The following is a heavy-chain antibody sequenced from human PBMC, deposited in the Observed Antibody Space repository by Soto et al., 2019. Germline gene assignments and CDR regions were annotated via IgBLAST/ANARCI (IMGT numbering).Heavy chain of an antibody. V-gene: IGHV4-30-4*01. D-gene: IGHD1-1*01. CDR2: IYYSGST. CDR1: GGSISSGDYY. Sequence: QVQLQESGPGVVKPSQTLSLTCTVSGGSISSGDYYWSWIRQPPGKGLEWIGYIYYSGSTYYNPSLKSRVTISVDTSKNQFSLKLSSVTAADTAVYYCARDRDWKGYYYGMDVWGQGTTVTVSS. J-gene: IGHJ6*02. CDR3: ARDRDWKGYYYGMDV.